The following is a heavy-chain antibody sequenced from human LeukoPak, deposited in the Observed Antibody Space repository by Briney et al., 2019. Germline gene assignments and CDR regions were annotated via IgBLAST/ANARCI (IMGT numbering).Heavy chain of an antibody. J-gene: IGHJ6*02. Sequence: GGSLRLSCAASGFTFSSYSMSWARQAPGKGLEWVSTFSGTGEITYYADSVKGRFTISRDNSKNTLYLQMNSLRAEDTAVYYCARGAGSGRDYYYGMDVWGQGTTVTVSS. V-gene: IGHV3-23*01. D-gene: IGHD3-10*01. CDR1: GFTFSSYS. CDR2: FSGTGEIT. CDR3: ARGAGSGRDYYYGMDV.